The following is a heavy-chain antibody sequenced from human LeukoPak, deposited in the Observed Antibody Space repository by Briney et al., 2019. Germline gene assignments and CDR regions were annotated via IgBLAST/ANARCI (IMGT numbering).Heavy chain of an antibody. D-gene: IGHD3-10*01. J-gene: IGHJ4*02. V-gene: IGHV3-21*01. CDR2: ISSSSSYI. CDR3: ASYGSGRQHADY. Sequence: GGSLRLSCAASGFTFSSYSMNWVRQAPGKGLEWVSSISSSSSYINYADSVKGRFTISRDNAKNSLYLQMNSLRAEDTAVYYCASYGSGRQHADYWGQGTLVTVSS. CDR1: GFTFSSYS.